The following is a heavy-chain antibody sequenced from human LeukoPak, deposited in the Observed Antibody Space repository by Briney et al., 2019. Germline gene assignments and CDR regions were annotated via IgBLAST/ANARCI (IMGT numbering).Heavy chain of an antibody. V-gene: IGHV3-30*02. CDR1: GFTFSSYG. D-gene: IGHD3-3*01. CDR3: AKDTGGSWSGYYVRPGPGPY. CDR2: IRYDGSNK. Sequence: GGSLRLSCAASGFTFSSYGMHWVRQAPGKGLEWVAFIRYDGSNKYYADSVKGRFTISRDNSKNTLYLQMNSLRAEDTAVYYCAKDTGGSWSGYYVRPGPGPYWGQGTLVTVSS. J-gene: IGHJ4*02.